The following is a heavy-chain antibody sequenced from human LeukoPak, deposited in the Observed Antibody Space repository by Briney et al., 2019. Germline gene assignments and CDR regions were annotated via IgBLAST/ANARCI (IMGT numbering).Heavy chain of an antibody. V-gene: IGHV3-11*04. CDR3: AKYGGDAGVAFDS. CDR1: GFTFSDYY. CDR2: VSSSGSTI. D-gene: IGHD2-21*02. Sequence: GGSLRLSCAASGFTFSDYYMSWIRQAPGKGLEWVSYVSSSGSTIYYADSVKGRFTISRDNAQNSLYLEMNSLRAEDTAIYYCAKYGGDAGVAFDSWGQGTLVAVSS. J-gene: IGHJ4*02.